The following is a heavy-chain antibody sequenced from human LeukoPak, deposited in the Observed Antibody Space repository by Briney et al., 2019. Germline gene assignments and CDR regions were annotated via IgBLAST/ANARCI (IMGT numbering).Heavy chain of an antibody. CDR2: ISDSGGSK. J-gene: IGHJ3*02. CDR1: GFTFNSYL. V-gene: IGHV3-23*01. CDR3: ARAYCSSTNCYVGAFDI. D-gene: IGHD2-2*01. Sequence: PGGSLRLSCAASGFTFNSYLMRWVRQAPGKGLKWVSRISDSGGSKYYADSAKGHFTISRGNSNNTLYLQMNSLRAEDTAIYYCARAYCSSTNCYVGAFDIWGQGTMVTVSS.